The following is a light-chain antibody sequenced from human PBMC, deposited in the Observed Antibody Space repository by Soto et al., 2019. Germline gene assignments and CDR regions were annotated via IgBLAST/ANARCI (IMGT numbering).Light chain of an antibody. Sequence: EIVLTQSPGTLSLSPGERATLSCRASQSVSSSYLAWYQQKPGQAPRLLIYGASRRATGIPDRFSGIGSGTDFTLTISRLEPEDFAVYYCQQYGSSPETFGQGTKVEIK. J-gene: IGKJ1*01. CDR2: GAS. CDR3: QQYGSSPET. CDR1: QSVSSSY. V-gene: IGKV3-20*01.